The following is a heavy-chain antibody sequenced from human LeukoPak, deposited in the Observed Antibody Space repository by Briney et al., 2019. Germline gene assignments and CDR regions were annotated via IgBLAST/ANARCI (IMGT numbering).Heavy chain of an antibody. J-gene: IGHJ6*03. V-gene: IGHV1-18*01. CDR2: ISADNGNT. CDR1: GYTFTIYG. CDR3: ARTEIVARNRYYYYYRDV. Sequence: ASVKVSCKASGYTFTIYGLSWGRQAPGQGLEWMGWISADNGNTNYAQKLQGRVTMTTDTSTSTHYIELRSVRSDDTAVYYCARTEIVARNRYYYYYRDVWARETRVSV. D-gene: IGHD6-6*01.